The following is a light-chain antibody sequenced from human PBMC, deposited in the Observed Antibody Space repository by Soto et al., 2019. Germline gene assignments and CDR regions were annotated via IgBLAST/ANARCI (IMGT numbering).Light chain of an antibody. CDR3: QQANSWPIT. J-gene: IGKJ5*01. Sequence: EIQMTQSPSSVSASVGDRVTITCRASQDISSWLAWYQQKPGKAPKFLIYAASNLQSGDPSRFSGSGSGTDFTLTISSLQPEDFATYYCQQANSWPITFGQGTRLEIK. V-gene: IGKV1-12*01. CDR2: AAS. CDR1: QDISSW.